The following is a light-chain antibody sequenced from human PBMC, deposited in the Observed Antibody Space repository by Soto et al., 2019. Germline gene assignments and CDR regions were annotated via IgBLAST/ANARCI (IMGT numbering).Light chain of an antibody. CDR3: QQYGNSPIT. CDR2: DVS. CDR1: QSVAAS. Sequence: DIQMTQSPSSLSASVGDSVTITCRASQSVAASLAWYQQKPGEAPKLLIYDVSSRATGIPDRFSGSGSGTDFTLTISRLEPEDFAVYYCQQYGNSPITFGQGTKVDIK. V-gene: IGKV1-5*01. J-gene: IGKJ1*01.